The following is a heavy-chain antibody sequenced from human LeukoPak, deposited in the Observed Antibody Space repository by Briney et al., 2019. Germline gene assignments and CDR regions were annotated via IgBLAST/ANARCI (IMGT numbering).Heavy chain of an antibody. Sequence: GGALRLSCVVSGIKFSDAWMSWVRQAPGKGLEWVGRIKSRGGGGTADYAAPVKGRFTISRDDSENTVYLPRASLQTEDTAVYYCTWMTTIVTVDFWGQGTLVTVSS. CDR2: IKSRGGGGTA. V-gene: IGHV3-15*01. CDR1: GIKFSDAW. CDR3: TWMTTIVTVDF. J-gene: IGHJ4*02. D-gene: IGHD4-11*01.